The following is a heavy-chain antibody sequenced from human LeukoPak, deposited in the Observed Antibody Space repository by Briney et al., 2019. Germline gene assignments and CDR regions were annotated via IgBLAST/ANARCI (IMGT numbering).Heavy chain of an antibody. CDR3: ARGDIVVVPVATPLLYNWFDP. CDR1: GYTFTSYY. J-gene: IGHJ5*02. V-gene: IGHV1-2*04. CDR2: INPNSGGT. D-gene: IGHD2-2*01. Sequence: ASVKVSCKASGYTFTSYYMHWVRQAPGQGLEWMGWINPNSGGTNYAQKFQGWVTMTRDTSISTAYMELSRLRSDDTAVYYCARGDIVVVPVATPLLYNWFDPWGQGTLVTVSS.